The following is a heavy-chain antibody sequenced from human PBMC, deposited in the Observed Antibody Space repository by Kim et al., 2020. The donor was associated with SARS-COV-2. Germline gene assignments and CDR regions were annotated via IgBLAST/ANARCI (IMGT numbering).Heavy chain of an antibody. CDR2: ISSSSSTI. CDR3: ARVLHLYGSGSYNLGY. D-gene: IGHD3-10*01. CDR1: GFTFSSYS. J-gene: IGHJ4*02. Sequence: GGSLRLSCAASGFTFSSYSMNWVRQAPGKGLEWVSYISSSSSTIYYADSVKGRFTISRDNAKNSLYLQMNSLRDEDTAVYYCARVLHLYGSGSYNLGYWGQGTLVTVSS. V-gene: IGHV3-48*02.